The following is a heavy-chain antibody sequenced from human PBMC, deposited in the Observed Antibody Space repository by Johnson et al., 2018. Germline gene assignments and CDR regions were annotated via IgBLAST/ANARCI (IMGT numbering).Heavy chain of an antibody. CDR1: GGSLSSHS. V-gene: IGHV4-59*11. J-gene: IGHJ4*02. D-gene: IGHD2/OR15-2a*01. Sequence: QVQLQESGPGLVKXSETLSLTCTVSGGSLSSHSCTWIRQPPGKGLEWIGYIYYSGRTNYNPSLKSRVTIAVDPSKNQFSLKLSSVTAADTAVYYCARDVYGDGDFDSWGQGTLVTVSS. CDR2: IYYSGRT. CDR3: ARDVYGDGDFDS.